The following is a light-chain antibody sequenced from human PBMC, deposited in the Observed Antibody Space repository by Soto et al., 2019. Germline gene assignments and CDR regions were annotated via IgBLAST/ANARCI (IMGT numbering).Light chain of an antibody. CDR1: QSVSSNN. Sequence: EIVLTQSPGTLSLSPGETATLSCRASQSVSSNNLAWYHQKPGQTPSLLIYGASTRATGIPDRFSGSWSGTDFTLTISRLAPEDFTVYYCQQYDNSITFGQGTRLEIE. CDR3: QQYDNSIT. J-gene: IGKJ5*01. CDR2: GAS. V-gene: IGKV3-20*01.